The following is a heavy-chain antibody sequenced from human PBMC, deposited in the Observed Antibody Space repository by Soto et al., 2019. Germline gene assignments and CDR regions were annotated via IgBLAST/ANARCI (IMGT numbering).Heavy chain of an antibody. J-gene: IGHJ2*01. D-gene: IGHD3-9*01. CDR1: GFTFSLSA. CDR2: ISGGGSST. CDR3: AGGPEYDILTGCDF. Sequence: EVQLVESGGGFVQPGESLRLSCAASGFTFSLSAMSWVRQAPGRRLEWVSSISGGGSSTDYADSVKGRFTISRDNSKNTVHLQLNRPRAEDSAVDYCAGGPEYDILTGCDFWGLGALVTVAS. V-gene: IGHV3-23*04.